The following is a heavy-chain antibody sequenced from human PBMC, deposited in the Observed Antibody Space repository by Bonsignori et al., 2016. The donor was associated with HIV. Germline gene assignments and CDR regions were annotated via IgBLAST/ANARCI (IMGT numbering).Heavy chain of an antibody. Sequence: WIRQPPGKGLEWLSYISSSGRTMYYADSVKGRFTIFRDNAKNSLYLQMNSLRAEDTAVYYCARALTYSDFWSKPFDYWGQGTLVTVSS. CDR2: ISSSGRTM. J-gene: IGHJ4*02. CDR3: ARALTYSDFWSKPFDY. V-gene: IGHV3-11*01. D-gene: IGHD3-3*01.